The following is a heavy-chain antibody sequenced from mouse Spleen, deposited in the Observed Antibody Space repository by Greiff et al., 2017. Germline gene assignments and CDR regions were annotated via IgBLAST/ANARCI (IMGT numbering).Heavy chain of an antibody. J-gene: IGHJ4*01. CDR2: IHPNSGST. V-gene: IGHV1-64*01. CDR1: GYTFTSYW. CDR3: AREPLTGHPAMDY. D-gene: IGHD4-1*01. Sequence: QVQLQQPGAELVKPGASVKLSCKASGYTFTSYWMHWVKQRPGQGLEWIGMIHPNSGSTNYNEKFKSKATLTVDKSSSTAYMQLSSLTSEDSAVYYCAREPLTGHPAMDYWGQGTSVTVSS.